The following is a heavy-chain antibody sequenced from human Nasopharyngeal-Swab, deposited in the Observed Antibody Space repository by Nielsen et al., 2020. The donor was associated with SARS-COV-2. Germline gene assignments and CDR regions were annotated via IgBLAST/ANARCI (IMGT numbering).Heavy chain of an antibody. J-gene: IGHJ4*02. CDR2: FNPNSGGT. CDR3: TRDRGSGYFDS. CDR1: GYTFIGYY. D-gene: IGHD3-3*01. Sequence: ASVKVSCQPSGYTFIGYYIHWVRQAPGQGLEWMGRFNPNSGGTNYAQELQGRVTMTGDTSISTAYMELSRVRSDDTAMYYCTRDRGSGYFDSWGQGTLVIVSS. V-gene: IGHV1-2*06.